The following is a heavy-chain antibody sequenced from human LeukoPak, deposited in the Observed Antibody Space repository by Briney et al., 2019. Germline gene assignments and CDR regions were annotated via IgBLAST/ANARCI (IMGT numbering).Heavy chain of an antibody. CDR1: GFTFSSYE. Sequence: GGSLRFSCAASGFTFSSYEMNWVRQAPGKGLEWVSYISSSGTTTHYADSVKGRFTVSRDNAKSSLYLQMNSLRAEDTAVYYCATYRLSYADYWGQGTLVTVSS. J-gene: IGHJ4*02. CDR3: ATYRLSYADY. V-gene: IGHV3-48*03. CDR2: ISSSGTTT. D-gene: IGHD2-2*01.